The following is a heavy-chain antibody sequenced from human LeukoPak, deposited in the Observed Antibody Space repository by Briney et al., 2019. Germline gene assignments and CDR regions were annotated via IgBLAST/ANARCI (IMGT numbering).Heavy chain of an antibody. CDR1: GGSITTYY. Sequence: PSETLSLTCTVSGGSITTYYWSWIRQPPGKGLEWIGFIYSSGSANYNPSLMSRVTMSVDTSKNQFSLKLSSVTAADTAVYYCARTRTYADYADFWGQGTLVTVSS. J-gene: IGHJ4*02. CDR3: ARTRTYADYADF. V-gene: IGHV4-59*01. D-gene: IGHD4-17*01. CDR2: IYSSGSA.